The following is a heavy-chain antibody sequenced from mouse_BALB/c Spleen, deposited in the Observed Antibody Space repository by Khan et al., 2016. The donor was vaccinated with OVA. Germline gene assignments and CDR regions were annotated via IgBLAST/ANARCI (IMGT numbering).Heavy chain of an antibody. D-gene: IGHD1-1*01. Sequence: EVELVESGGGLVKPGGSLKLSCATSGFTFSSYAMSWVRQTPEKRLEWVAEISRGGNNTYYFDTVTGRFTISRDNAKDTLYLEMSSLRSEDTAMYYYAMDRYYGSSPDWFAYWGQGTLVTVSA. CDR1: GFTFSSYA. CDR3: AMDRYYGSSPDWFAY. V-gene: IGHV5-9-4*01. J-gene: IGHJ3*01. CDR2: ISRGGNNT.